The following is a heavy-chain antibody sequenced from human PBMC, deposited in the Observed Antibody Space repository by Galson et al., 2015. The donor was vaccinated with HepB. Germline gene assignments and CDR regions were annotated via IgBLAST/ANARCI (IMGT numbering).Heavy chain of an antibody. CDR1: GYTFTNYA. J-gene: IGHJ4*02. Sequence: SVKVSCKASGYTFTNYAIHWVRQAPGQRLEWMGWINAGNGNTKYSENFQDRVTITKDSSASTAYVDLSSLRSEDTAVYYCARGGFGIAVALSLWGQGTLVTVSS. V-gene: IGHV1-3*01. CDR3: ARGGFGIAVALSL. D-gene: IGHD6-19*01. CDR2: INAGNGNT.